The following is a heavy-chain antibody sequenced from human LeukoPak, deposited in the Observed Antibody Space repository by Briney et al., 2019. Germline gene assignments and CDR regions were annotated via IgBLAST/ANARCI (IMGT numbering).Heavy chain of an antibody. V-gene: IGHV3-48*04. J-gene: IGHJ4*02. Sequence: GGSLRLSCAASGCTFGPYTMNWVRQAPGKGLEWVSYISSSSDTIYYADSVKGRFTISRDNAKNSLYLQMNSLRAEDTAVYYCARGRGWYNTGFDYWGQGTLVTVSS. D-gene: IGHD6-19*01. CDR3: ARGRGWYNTGFDY. CDR1: GCTFGPYT. CDR2: ISSSSDTI.